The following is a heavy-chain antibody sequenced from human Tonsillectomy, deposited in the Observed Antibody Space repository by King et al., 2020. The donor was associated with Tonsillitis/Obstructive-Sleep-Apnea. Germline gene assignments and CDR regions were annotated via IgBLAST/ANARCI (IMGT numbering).Heavy chain of an antibody. Sequence: VQLVESGAEVKKPGASVKVSCKASGYTFTDYYMHWVRQAPGQGLEWMGRINPNSGGTNYAQKFQGRVTMTRDTSISTAYMELSRLRSDDTAVCYCWREPLAEKLDYDYYMDVWGKETTVTVSS. CDR1: GYTFTDYY. D-gene: IGHD6-13*01. V-gene: IGHV1-2*06. CDR2: INPNSGGT. J-gene: IGHJ6*03. CDR3: WREPLAEKLDYDYYMDV.